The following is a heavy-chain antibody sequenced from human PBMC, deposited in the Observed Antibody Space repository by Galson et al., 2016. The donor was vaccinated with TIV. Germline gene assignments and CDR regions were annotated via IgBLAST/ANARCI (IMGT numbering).Heavy chain of an antibody. V-gene: IGHV1-69*13. D-gene: IGHD5-18*01. CDR3: AKDRNTAMDTYHYYYGMDV. Sequence: SVKVSCKASGDTFSSYPFNWVRQAPGQGLEWVGGFIPLFGTADYAQKFQGRVTISADESTSTLYMEVRSLRSEDTAVYYCAKDRNTAMDTYHYYYGMDVWGQGTTFIVSS. J-gene: IGHJ6*02. CDR2: FIPLFGTA. CDR1: GDTFSSYP.